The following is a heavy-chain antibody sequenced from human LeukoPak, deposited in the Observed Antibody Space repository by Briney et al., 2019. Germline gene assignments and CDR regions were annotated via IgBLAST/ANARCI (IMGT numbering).Heavy chain of an antibody. D-gene: IGHD3-22*01. Sequence: GGSLRLSCAASGFTFSSYSMNWVRQAPGKGVEWVSSISSSSSYIYYADSVKGRFTISRDNAKNSLYLQMNSLRAEDTAVYYCARNYYDSSGYYGDFDYWGQGTLVTVSS. V-gene: IGHV3-21*01. CDR2: ISSSSSYI. CDR1: GFTFSSYS. CDR3: ARNYYDSSGYYGDFDY. J-gene: IGHJ4*02.